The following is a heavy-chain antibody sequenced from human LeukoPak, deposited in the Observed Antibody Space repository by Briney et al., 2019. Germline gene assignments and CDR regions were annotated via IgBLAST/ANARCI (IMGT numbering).Heavy chain of an antibody. CDR2: ISGGGGST. D-gene: IGHD3-10*01. CDR1: GFTFSSYA. V-gene: IGHV3-23*01. J-gene: IGHJ4*02. Sequence: PGGSLRLSCAASGFTFSSYAMNWVRQAPGKGLEWVSSISGGGGSTNYADSVKGRFTISRDSSRNTLYLQMNSLRAEDTAVYYCAKAQGTMVRGVITGYWGQGTLVTVSS. CDR3: AKAQGTMVRGVITGY.